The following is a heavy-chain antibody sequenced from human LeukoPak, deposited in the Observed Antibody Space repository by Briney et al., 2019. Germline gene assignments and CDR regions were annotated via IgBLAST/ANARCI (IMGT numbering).Heavy chain of an antibody. CDR2: IIPIFGTA. Sequence: GASVNVSCKASGGTFSSYAISWVRQAPGQGLEWMGGIIPIFGTANYAQKFQGRVTITTDESTSTAYMELSSLRSEDTAVYYCAKDRTLIVGATTNWYFDLWGRGTLVTVSS. V-gene: IGHV1-69*05. CDR1: GGTFSSYA. CDR3: AKDRTLIVGATTNWYFDL. J-gene: IGHJ2*01. D-gene: IGHD1-26*01.